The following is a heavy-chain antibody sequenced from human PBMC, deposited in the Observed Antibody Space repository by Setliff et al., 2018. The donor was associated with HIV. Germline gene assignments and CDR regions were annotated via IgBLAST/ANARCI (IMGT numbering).Heavy chain of an antibody. Sequence: ASVKVSCKASGYNFDSFAVIWVRQAPGQGLEWLGWISGYNGNTNYARKVQGRVTMTTDTFTSTAYMELRSLRSDDTAIYYCARGMTPYDAFDVWGQGTMVTVSS. CDR3: ARGMTPYDAFDV. D-gene: IGHD2-15*01. CDR1: GYNFDSFA. V-gene: IGHV1-18*01. J-gene: IGHJ3*01. CDR2: ISGYNGNT.